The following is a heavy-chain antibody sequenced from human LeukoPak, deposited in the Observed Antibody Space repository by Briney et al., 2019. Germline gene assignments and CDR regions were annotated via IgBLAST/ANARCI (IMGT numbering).Heavy chain of an antibody. CDR2: VGSSGGIT. V-gene: IGHV3-23*01. CDR3: AKDPPSSGWPNSFDY. J-gene: IGHJ4*02. Sequence: GGSLRLSCAASGFTFSNYAMSWVRQTPGKGLEWVSAVGSSGGITYYADSVKGRFTISRDNSKNTLYLQMNSLRAEDTAIYYCAKDPPSSGWPNSFDYWGQGTLVTVSS. D-gene: IGHD6-19*01. CDR1: GFTFSNYA.